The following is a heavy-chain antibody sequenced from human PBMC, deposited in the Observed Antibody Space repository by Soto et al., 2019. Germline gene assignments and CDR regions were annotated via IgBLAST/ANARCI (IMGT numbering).Heavy chain of an antibody. Sequence: QVQLVQSGAEVKEPGASVKVSCKASGYTFNNYFVHWVRQAPGEGLDWMGVINPSGGTTYYAQRFQGRVSVTRDTSTNTVYMELSSLRFEDTAVYYCARATSDTSDYGGYSRLDPWGQGTLVTVSS. J-gene: IGHJ5*02. V-gene: IGHV1-46*02. D-gene: IGHD3-22*01. CDR3: ARATSDTSDYGGYSRLDP. CDR2: INPSGGTT. CDR1: GYTFNNYF.